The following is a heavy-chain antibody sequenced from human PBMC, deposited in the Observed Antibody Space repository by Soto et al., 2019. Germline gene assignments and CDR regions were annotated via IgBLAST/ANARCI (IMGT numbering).Heavy chain of an antibody. CDR3: ARVPGSGTYYDNRIAYDAFDI. Sequence: PGGSLRLSCAASGFTFSNYGVHWVRQAPGKXLEWVAVIWYDGSSEYYTESVKGRFTISRDNSKNTLYLQMNSLRAEDTAVYYCARVPGSGTYYDNRIAYDAFDIWGQGTMVTVSS. CDR1: GFTFSNYG. CDR2: IWYDGSSE. D-gene: IGHD3-10*01. J-gene: IGHJ3*02. V-gene: IGHV3-33*01.